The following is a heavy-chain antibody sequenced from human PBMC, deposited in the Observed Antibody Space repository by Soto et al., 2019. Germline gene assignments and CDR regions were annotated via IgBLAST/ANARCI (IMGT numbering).Heavy chain of an antibody. D-gene: IGHD3-9*01. CDR3: AKDRDFDWLYYYYGMDV. V-gene: IGHV3-23*01. CDR1: GFTFSSYA. CDR2: ISGSGGST. Sequence: GGSLRLSCAASGFTFSSYAMSWVRQAPGKGLEWVSAISGSGGSTYYADSVKGRFTISRDNSKNTLYLQMNSLRAEDTAVYYCAKDRDFDWLYYYYGMDVWGQGTTVTVSS. J-gene: IGHJ6*02.